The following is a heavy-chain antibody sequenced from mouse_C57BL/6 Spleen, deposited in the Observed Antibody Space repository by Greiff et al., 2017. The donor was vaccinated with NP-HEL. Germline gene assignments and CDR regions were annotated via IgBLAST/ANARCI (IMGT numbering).Heavy chain of an antibody. CDR3: ARDSTTVV. CDR2: ISDGGSYT. V-gene: IGHV5-4*01. CDR1: GFTFSSYA. D-gene: IGHD1-1*01. J-gene: IGHJ2*01. Sequence: EVNVVESGGGLVKPGGSLKLSCAASGFTFSSYAMSWVRQTPEKRLEWVATISDGGSYTYYPDNVKGRFTISRDTAKNNLYLQMSHLKSEDTAMYYCARDSTTVVWGQGTTLTVSS.